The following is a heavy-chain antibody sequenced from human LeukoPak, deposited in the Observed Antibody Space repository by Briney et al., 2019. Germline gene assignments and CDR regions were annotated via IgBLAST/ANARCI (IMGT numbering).Heavy chain of an antibody. CDR1: GYTFTSYD. CDR2: MNPNSGNT. Sequence: GASVKVSCKASGYTFTSYDINWVRQATGQGLEWMGWMNPNSGNTGYAQKFQGRGTMTRNTSISTAYMELSSLRSEDTAVYYCARGLGRKYYDFWSGPTSWGQGTLVTVSS. V-gene: IGHV1-8*01. J-gene: IGHJ5*02. CDR3: ARGLGRKYYDFWSGPTS. D-gene: IGHD3-3*01.